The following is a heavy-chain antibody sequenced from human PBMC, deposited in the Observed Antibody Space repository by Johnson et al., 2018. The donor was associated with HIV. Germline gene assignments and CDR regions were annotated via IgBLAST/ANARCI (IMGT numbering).Heavy chain of an antibody. D-gene: IGHD3-22*01. CDR3: ARDRSYYHSSGYYYSDAFDI. V-gene: IGHV3-30*14. CDR1: GFTFSYYA. Sequence: VQLVESGGGVVQPGRSLRLSCAASGFTFSYYAMHWVRQAPGKGLEWMAVISHDGSNKYYADSVKGRFIISRDNSKNTLYLQMNSLRAEDTAVYYCARDRSYYHSSGYYYSDAFDIWGQGTMVTVSS. J-gene: IGHJ3*02. CDR2: ISHDGSNK.